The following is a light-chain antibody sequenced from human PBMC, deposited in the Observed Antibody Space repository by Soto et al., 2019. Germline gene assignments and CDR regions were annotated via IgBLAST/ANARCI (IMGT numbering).Light chain of an antibody. J-gene: IGKJ1*01. Sequence: DIQMTQSPSTLSASVGDTVTITCRASQTISGWLAWYQQRPGKAPNLLIFDASTLESGVPSRFRRSGSGTTFTLTISSLQSVDFETYYCLQYNGYYRTLAQGTKVDIK. CDR3: LQYNGYYRT. CDR2: DAS. V-gene: IGKV1-5*01. CDR1: QTISGW.